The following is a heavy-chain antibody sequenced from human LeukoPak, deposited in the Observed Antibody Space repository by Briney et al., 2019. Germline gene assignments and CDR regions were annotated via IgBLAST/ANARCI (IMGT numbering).Heavy chain of an antibody. CDR3: AKVSYHYYGSGSYVLDY. Sequence: GRSLRLSCAASAFTFDEYAIHWVRQVPGKGLEWVSGISWNSGSIGYADSVKGRFTISRDNAKKSLYLQMNSLRAEDTAVYYCAKVSYHYYGSGSYVLDYWGQGTLVTVSS. CDR1: AFTFDEYA. J-gene: IGHJ4*02. V-gene: IGHV3-9*01. D-gene: IGHD3-10*01. CDR2: ISWNSGSI.